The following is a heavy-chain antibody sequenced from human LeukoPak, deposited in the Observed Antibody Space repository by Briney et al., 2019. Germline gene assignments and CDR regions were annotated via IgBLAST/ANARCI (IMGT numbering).Heavy chain of an antibody. J-gene: IGHJ6*03. CDR2: IIPIFGTA. V-gene: IGHV1-69*05. CDR1: GGTFSSYA. D-gene: IGHD4-11*01. Sequence: SVKVSCKASGGTFSSYAISWVRQAPGQGLEWMGGIIPIFGTANYAQKFQGRVTITTDETTSTAYMELSSLRSEDTAVYYCARDLGDSNYYYYMDVWGKGTTVTVSS. CDR3: ARDLGDSNYYYYMDV.